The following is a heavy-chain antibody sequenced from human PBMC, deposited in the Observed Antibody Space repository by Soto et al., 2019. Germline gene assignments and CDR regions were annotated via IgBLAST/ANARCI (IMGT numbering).Heavy chain of an antibody. J-gene: IGHJ5*02. CDR1: GGTFSNYA. V-gene: IGHV1-69*06. D-gene: IGHD3-9*01. Sequence: QIHLVQSGAEVKKPGSSVKISCKASGGTFSNYAISWVRQAPGQGLEWMGGITPIFDTTNYAQKFQGRLTITADTSTSTAYMELSGLRSDDTAIYFCARYPNSLNEWFDPWGQGTLVTVSS. CDR2: ITPIFDTT. CDR3: ARYPNSLNEWFDP.